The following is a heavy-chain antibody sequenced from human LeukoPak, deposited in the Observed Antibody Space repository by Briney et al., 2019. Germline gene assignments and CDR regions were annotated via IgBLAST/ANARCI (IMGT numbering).Heavy chain of an antibody. J-gene: IGHJ6*03. CDR1: GGSISSYY. CDR2: IYTSGST. Sequence: ASETLSLTCTVSGGSISSYYWSWIRQPPEKGLEWIGYIYTSGSTNYHPSLKSRVTISVDTSKNQFSLKLSSVTAADTAVYYCARLDRFGANYYYMDVWGKGTSVTVSS. CDR3: ARLDRFGANYYYMDV. D-gene: IGHD3-10*01. V-gene: IGHV4-4*09.